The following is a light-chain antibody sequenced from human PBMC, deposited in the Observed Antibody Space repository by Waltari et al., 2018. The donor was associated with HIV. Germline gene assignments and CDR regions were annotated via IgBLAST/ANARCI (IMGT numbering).Light chain of an antibody. CDR1: TSNVGTHH. CDR2: END. V-gene: IGLV1-51*01. Sequence: QSVLTQPPSVSAAPGQKVSISCSGSTSNVGTHHVSWYQQLPGTAPTLLMYENDKQASGIPDRFSGSKSGTSATLGITGLQTGDEAHYYCATWDSSLSAVVFGGGTKLTIL. CDR3: ATWDSSLSAVV. J-gene: IGLJ2*01.